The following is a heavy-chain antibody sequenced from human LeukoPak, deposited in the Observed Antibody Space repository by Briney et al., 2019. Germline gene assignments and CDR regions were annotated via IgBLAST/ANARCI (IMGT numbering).Heavy chain of an antibody. V-gene: IGHV3-30*02. D-gene: IGHD6-13*01. CDR2: IRYDGSNK. CDR3: ANLAAATSYYYYGMDV. CDR1: GFTFSSYG. Sequence: GGSLRLSCAASGFTFSSYGMHWVRQAPGKGLEWVAFIRYDGSNKYYADSVKGRFTISRDNSKNTLYLQMNSLRDEDTAVYYCANLAAATSYYYYGMDVWGQGTTVTVSS. J-gene: IGHJ6*02.